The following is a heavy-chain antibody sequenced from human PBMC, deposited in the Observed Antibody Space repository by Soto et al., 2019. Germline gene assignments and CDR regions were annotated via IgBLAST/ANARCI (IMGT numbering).Heavy chain of an antibody. J-gene: IGHJ6*02. D-gene: IGHD4-4*01. CDR1: GFSFSTYW. CDR2: IKQDGSET. V-gene: IGHV3-7*04. Sequence: EVQLVESGGGLVQPGGSLRLSCAASGFSFSTYWMSWVRQAPGTGLEWVANIKQDGSETFYVDSLKGRFTISRDNAQNSPHLQMHSLRPPDPAVDYCPRERGIVFFGQDYRGLDVWCQGTTVTGPS. CDR3: PRERGIVFFGQDYRGLDV.